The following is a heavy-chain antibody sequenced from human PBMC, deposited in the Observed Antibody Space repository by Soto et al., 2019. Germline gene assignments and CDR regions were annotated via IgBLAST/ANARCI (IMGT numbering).Heavy chain of an antibody. V-gene: IGHV3-23*01. J-gene: IGHJ4*02. CDR3: ARTFSSSWPPLFDY. Sequence: GGSLRLACGASGLTISSYAMSLVRQAPGKGLEWVSAISANGNNTYYADSVKGRFTISRDNSMNTLYLQMNSLRAEDTAVYYCARTFSSSWPPLFDYWGQGTLVTVS. CDR1: GLTISSYA. CDR2: ISANGNNT. D-gene: IGHD6-13*01.